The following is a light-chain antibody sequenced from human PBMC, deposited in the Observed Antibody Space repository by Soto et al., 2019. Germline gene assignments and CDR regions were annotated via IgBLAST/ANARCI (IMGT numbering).Light chain of an antibody. CDR1: QSVSSN. Sequence: IVMTQSPATLSVSPGERATLSCRAGQSVSSNLAWYQQKPGQAPRLLIYGASTRATGIPARFSGSGSGTEFTLTISSLQSADFAVYYCQQYNNWWTFGQGTKVEI. CDR2: GAS. CDR3: QQYNNWWT. V-gene: IGKV3-15*01. J-gene: IGKJ1*01.